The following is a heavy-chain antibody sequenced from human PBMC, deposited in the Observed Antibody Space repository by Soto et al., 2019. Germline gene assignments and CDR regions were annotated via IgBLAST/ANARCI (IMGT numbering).Heavy chain of an antibody. J-gene: IGHJ6*02. CDR3: ARGTVFINGVGATAMDV. CDR1: GYTFTSYG. V-gene: IGHV1-18*01. CDR2: ISAYNGNT. D-gene: IGHD2-8*01. Sequence: ASVKVSCKASGYTFTSYGISWVRQAPGQGLEWMGWISAYNGNTNYAQKLQGRVTMTTDTSTSTAYMELRSLRSDDTAVYYCARGTVFINGVGATAMDVWAQGTTVPVSS.